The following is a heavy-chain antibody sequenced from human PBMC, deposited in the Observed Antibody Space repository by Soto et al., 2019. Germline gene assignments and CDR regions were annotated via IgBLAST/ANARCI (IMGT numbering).Heavy chain of an antibody. CDR1: GYSFTNYW. D-gene: IGHD2-2*01. CDR2: IYPGDSDT. J-gene: IGHJ5*02. V-gene: IGHV5-51*01. Sequence: PGESLKISCKGSGYSFTNYWIGWVRQMPGKGLEWMGIIYPGDSDTRYSPSFQGQVTISVDTSITTAYLQWSSLKASDTATYYCAREGYYVVGGRNWFDPWGQGTLVTVSS. CDR3: AREGYYVVGGRNWFDP.